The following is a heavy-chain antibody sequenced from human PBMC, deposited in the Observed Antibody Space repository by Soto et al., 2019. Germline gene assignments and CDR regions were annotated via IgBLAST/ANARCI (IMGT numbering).Heavy chain of an antibody. Sequence: SETLSLTCTVSGGSISSYYWSWIRQTPGKGLVWIGYIFYFGSTNYDPSLKSRVTLSIDTSKNQLSLKLSSVTAADTAVYYCARHSPDFDWLSQFDYWGQGTLVTVSS. CDR2: IFYFGST. V-gene: IGHV4-59*08. J-gene: IGHJ4*02. D-gene: IGHD3-9*01. CDR1: GGSISSYY. CDR3: ARHSPDFDWLSQFDY.